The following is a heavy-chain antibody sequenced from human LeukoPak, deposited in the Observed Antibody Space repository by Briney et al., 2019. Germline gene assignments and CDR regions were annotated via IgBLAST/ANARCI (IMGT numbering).Heavy chain of an antibody. CDR2: IRSKAYGGTT. CDR1: GFTFGDYA. D-gene: IGHD1-26*01. Sequence: PGGSLRLSCTASGFTFGDYAMSWFRQAPGKGLEWVGFIRSKAYGGTTEYAASVKGRFTISRDDSKSIAYLQMNSLKTEDTAVYYCSMAGYGATTVDWGQGTLVTVSS. CDR3: SMAGYGATTVD. J-gene: IGHJ4*02. V-gene: IGHV3-49*03.